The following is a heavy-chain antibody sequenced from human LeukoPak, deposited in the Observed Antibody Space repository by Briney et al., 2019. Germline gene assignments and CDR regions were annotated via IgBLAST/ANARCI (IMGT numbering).Heavy chain of an antibody. J-gene: IGHJ6*02. CDR3: ARGFSSGWYYYGMDV. CDR1: GFTDSSNY. V-gene: IGHV3-53*04. Sequence: GGSLRLSCAASGFTDSSNYMSWVRQAPGKGLEWVSVIYSGGSTYYADSVKGRFTISRHNPKNTLYLQMNSLRAEDTAVYYCARGFSSGWYYYGMDVWGQGTTVTVSS. CDR2: IYSGGST. D-gene: IGHD6-19*01.